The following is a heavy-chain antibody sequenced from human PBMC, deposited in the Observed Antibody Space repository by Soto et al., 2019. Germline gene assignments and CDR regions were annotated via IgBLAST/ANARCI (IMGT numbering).Heavy chain of an antibody. CDR3: TNLREQMERTHRFDY. Sequence: PGGSLRLSCTASGFTFSNYAMAWVRQAPGKGLEWVSEISGSSGDTHYAASVKGRFTISRDNYKNTMYLQLNSLRVEDTALYYCTNLREQMERTHRFDYWGPGIQVTVSS. V-gene: IGHV3-23*01. CDR2: ISGSSGDT. CDR1: GFTFSNYA. J-gene: IGHJ4*01. D-gene: IGHD1-1*01.